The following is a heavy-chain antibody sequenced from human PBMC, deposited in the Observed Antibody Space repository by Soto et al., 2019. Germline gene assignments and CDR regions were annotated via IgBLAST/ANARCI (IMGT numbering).Heavy chain of an antibody. CDR3: AKERPYENSVYPMVY. Sequence: EVQLLESGGGLVQPGGSLRLSCAASGFTFSSFAMSWVRQAPGKGLEWVPSISGSGGSTYYADSVKGRFTISRDNSRNTLFLEMNRLRAEDTAVYYCAKERPYENSVYPMVYWGQGTLVTVSS. D-gene: IGHD3-22*01. V-gene: IGHV3-23*01. J-gene: IGHJ4*02. CDR1: GFTFSSFA. CDR2: ISGSGGST.